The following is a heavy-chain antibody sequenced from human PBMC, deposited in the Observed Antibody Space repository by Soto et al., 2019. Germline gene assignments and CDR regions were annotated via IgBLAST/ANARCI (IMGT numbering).Heavy chain of an antibody. Sequence: GASVKVSCKASGYTFTTYAMHWVRQAPGQRPEWMGWINVGNGNTKYSQNFQGRVTITRDTSASTAYMELSSLRSEDTAVYYCARQASTVTNYWFDPWGQGTLVTVSS. CDR2: INVGNGNT. D-gene: IGHD4-17*01. V-gene: IGHV1-3*01. CDR3: ARQASTVTNYWFDP. J-gene: IGHJ5*02. CDR1: GYTFTTYA.